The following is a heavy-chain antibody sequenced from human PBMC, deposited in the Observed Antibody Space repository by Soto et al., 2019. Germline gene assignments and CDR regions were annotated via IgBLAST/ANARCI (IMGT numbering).Heavy chain of an antibody. CDR3: ARHGKVVYIAAAGNGMDV. Sequence: PGESLKISCKGSGYSFTSYWISWVRQVPGKGLEWMGRIDPSDSYTNYSPSFQGHVTISADKSISTAYLQWSSLKASDTAMYYCARHGKVVYIAAAGNGMDVWGQGTTVTVS. CDR2: IDPSDSYT. CDR1: GYSFTSYW. D-gene: IGHD6-13*01. J-gene: IGHJ6*02. V-gene: IGHV5-10-1*01.